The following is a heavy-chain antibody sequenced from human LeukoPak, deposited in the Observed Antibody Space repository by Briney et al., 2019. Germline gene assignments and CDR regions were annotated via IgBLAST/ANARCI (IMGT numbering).Heavy chain of an antibody. V-gene: IGHV4-34*01. CDR1: GGSFSGYY. J-gene: IGHJ6*04. Sequence: SETLSLTCAVYGGSFSGYYWSWIRQPPGKGLEWLGEINHSGSTNYNPSLKSRVTISVDTSKNQFSLKLSSVTAADTAVYYCARYRDIVVVPAPYGMDVWGKGTTVTVSS. D-gene: IGHD2-2*01. CDR2: INHSGST. CDR3: ARYRDIVVVPAPYGMDV.